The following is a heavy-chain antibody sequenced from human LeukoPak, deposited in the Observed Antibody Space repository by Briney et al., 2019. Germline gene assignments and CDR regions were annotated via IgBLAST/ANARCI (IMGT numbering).Heavy chain of an antibody. D-gene: IGHD3-10*01. CDR2: IIPILGIA. J-gene: IGHJ5*02. CDR3: ARELAYGSGSINWFDP. Sequence: SVKVSCKASGGAFSSYTISWVRQAPGQGLEWMGRIIPILGIANYAQKFQGRVTITADKSTSTAYMELSSLRSEDTAVYYCARELAYGSGSINWFDPWGQGTLVTVPS. V-gene: IGHV1-69*04. CDR1: GGAFSSYT.